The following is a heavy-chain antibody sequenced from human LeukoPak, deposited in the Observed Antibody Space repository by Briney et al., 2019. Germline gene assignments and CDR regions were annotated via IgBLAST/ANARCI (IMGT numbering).Heavy chain of an antibody. J-gene: IGHJ3*01. CDR3: ARGRVNYQVLWILRRRVAFDD. Sequence: PETLSLTSAVHVGSFSGYYWSWIRPPPGRGLEWVGEIYHWVSTNYNQSLKRRVTISVDTSKNQFSLKLSTVTAADTAVYYCARGRVNYQVLWILRRRVAFDDWGQGTMVTVSS. V-gene: IGHV4-34*01. CDR1: VGSFSGYY. D-gene: IGHD2-2*01. CDR2: IYHWVST.